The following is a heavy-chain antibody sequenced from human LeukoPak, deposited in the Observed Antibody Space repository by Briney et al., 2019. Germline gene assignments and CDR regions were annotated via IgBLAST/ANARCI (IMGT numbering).Heavy chain of an antibody. CDR3: AKDGNYVWGSYRYTDWYYYMDV. CDR2: IRYDGSNK. Sequence: GGSHRVSCAASGFTFSSYGMHWVRQAPGKGLEWVAFIRYDGSNKYYADSVKGRFTISRDNSKNTLYLQMNSLRAEDTAVYYCAKDGNYVWGSYRYTDWYYYMDVWGKGTTVTVSS. J-gene: IGHJ6*03. V-gene: IGHV3-30*02. D-gene: IGHD3-16*02. CDR1: GFTFSSYG.